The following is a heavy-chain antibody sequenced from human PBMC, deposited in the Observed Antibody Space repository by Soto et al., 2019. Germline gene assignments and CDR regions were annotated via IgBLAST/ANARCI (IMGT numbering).Heavy chain of an antibody. CDR3: ARVGPSYDSSGYYLGWFDP. J-gene: IGHJ5*02. CDR2: IYYSGST. Sequence: PSETLSLTCTVSGGSISSGDYYWSWIRQPPGKGLEWIGYIYYSGSTYYNPSLKSRVTISVDTSKNQFSLKLSSVTAADTAVYYCARVGPSYDSSGYYLGWFDPWGQGTLVTVSS. D-gene: IGHD3-22*01. V-gene: IGHV4-30-4*01. CDR1: GGSISSGDYY.